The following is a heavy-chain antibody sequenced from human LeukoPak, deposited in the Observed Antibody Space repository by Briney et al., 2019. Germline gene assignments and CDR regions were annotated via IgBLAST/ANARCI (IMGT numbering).Heavy chain of an antibody. V-gene: IGHV1-46*01. CDR3: ARARHYRYSETYDSDY. CDR1: GYTFTNYY. Sequence: ASVKVSCKASGYTFTNYYIHWVRQAPGQGLEWMGIINASGGGTSYAQKLQGRVTMTRDTSTSTVYMELSSLRSEDTAIYYCARARHYRYSETYDSDYWGQGTLVTVSS. D-gene: IGHD1-26*01. J-gene: IGHJ4*02. CDR2: INASGGGT.